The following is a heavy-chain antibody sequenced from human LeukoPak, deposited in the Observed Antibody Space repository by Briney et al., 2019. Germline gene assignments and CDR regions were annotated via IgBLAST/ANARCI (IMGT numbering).Heavy chain of an antibody. Sequence: PGGSLRLSCAASGFTFSSYAMSWVRQAPGKGLEWVSAISGSGGSTYYADSVKGRFTISRDNSKNTLYLQMNSLRAEDTAVYYCARVSPDKDYDFWSGPTDYWGQGTLVTVSS. CDR1: GFTFSSYA. D-gene: IGHD3-3*01. CDR3: ARVSPDKDYDFWSGPTDY. V-gene: IGHV3-23*01. CDR2: ISGSGGST. J-gene: IGHJ4*02.